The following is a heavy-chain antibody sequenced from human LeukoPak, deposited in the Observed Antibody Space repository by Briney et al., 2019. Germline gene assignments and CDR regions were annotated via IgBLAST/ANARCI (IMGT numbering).Heavy chain of an antibody. D-gene: IGHD6-13*01. J-gene: IGHJ4*02. CDR2: ISGSSSTI. CDR1: GFIFSSYD. V-gene: IGHV3-48*04. CDR3: ASTAAGQAPFDY. Sequence: PGGSLRLSCAGSGFIFSSYDMTWVRQAPGKGLEWISYISGSSSTIHYADSVKGRFTISRDNAKNSLYLQMNSLRAEDTAVYYCASTAAGQAPFDYWGQGTLVTVSS.